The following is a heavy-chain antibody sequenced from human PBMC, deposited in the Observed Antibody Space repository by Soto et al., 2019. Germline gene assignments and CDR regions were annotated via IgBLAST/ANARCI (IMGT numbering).Heavy chain of an antibody. Sequence: GGSLRLSCAASGFTFSSYGMHWVRQAPGKGLEWVAVIWYDGSNKYYADSVKGRFTISRDNSKNTLYLQMNSLRAEDTAVYYCAREVGFGELFSSYYYYYGMEVWGQGTTVTVSS. V-gene: IGHV3-33*01. CDR2: IWYDGSNK. CDR3: AREVGFGELFSSYYYYYGMEV. CDR1: GFTFSSYG. D-gene: IGHD3-10*01. J-gene: IGHJ6*02.